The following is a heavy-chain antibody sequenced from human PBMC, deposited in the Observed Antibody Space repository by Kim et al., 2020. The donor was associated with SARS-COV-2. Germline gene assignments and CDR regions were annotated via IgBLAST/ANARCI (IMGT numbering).Heavy chain of an antibody. V-gene: IGHV6-1*01. Sequence: SQTLSLTCAISGDSVSSNSAAWNWIRQSPSRGLEWLGRTYYRSKWYNDYAVSVKSRITINPDTSKNQFSLQLNSVTPEDTAVYYCARVVAETMFGYYYGMDVWGQGTTVTVSS. CDR2: TYYRSKWYN. D-gene: IGHD3-10*02. CDR3: ARVVAETMFGYYYGMDV. J-gene: IGHJ6*02. CDR1: GDSVSSNSAA.